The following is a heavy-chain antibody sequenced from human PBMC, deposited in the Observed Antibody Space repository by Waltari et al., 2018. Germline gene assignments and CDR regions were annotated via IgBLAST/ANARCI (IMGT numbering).Heavy chain of an antibody. V-gene: IGHV4-39*07. D-gene: IGHD3-10*01. Sequence: QLQLQESGPGLVKPSETLSLTCTVSGGSISSSSYYWGWIRQPPGKGLEWIGSIYYSGSTYYNPSLKSRVTISVDTSKNQFSLKLSSVTAADTAVYYCARDQTPVRNPTNAFDIWGQGTMVTVSS. J-gene: IGHJ3*02. CDR3: ARDQTPVRNPTNAFDI. CDR2: IYYSGST. CDR1: GGSISSSSYY.